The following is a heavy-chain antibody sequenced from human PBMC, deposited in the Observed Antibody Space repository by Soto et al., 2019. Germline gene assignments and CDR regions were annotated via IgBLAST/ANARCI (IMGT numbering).Heavy chain of an antibody. J-gene: IGHJ4*02. CDR3: TRGPRATSTGTGGF. CDR1: GFTFSMSW. CDR2: INDDGSHT. Sequence: GGSLRLSCAASGFTFSMSWMHWVRQVPGKGPEWVSRINDDGSHTNYADSVKGRFTISRDNAKNTLYLQMNDLRADDTAAYYCTRGPRATSTGTGGFWGQGALETVSS. V-gene: IGHV3-74*01. D-gene: IGHD1-1*01.